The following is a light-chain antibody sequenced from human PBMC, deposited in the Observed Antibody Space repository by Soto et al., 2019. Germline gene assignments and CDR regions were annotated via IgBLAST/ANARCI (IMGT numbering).Light chain of an antibody. CDR3: RHGTRWLWT. CDR1: QSLVFSDGNIY. J-gene: IGKJ1*01. Sequence: DVVLTQSPLSLPVALGQPASISCRSSQSLVFSDGNIYLNWFHQRPGQSPRRLIYKVSNRDSGVPDRFSGSGSGTDFTLKISRVEAEDVGVYYCRHGTRWLWTFGQGTKVEIK. V-gene: IGKV2-30*01. CDR2: KVS.